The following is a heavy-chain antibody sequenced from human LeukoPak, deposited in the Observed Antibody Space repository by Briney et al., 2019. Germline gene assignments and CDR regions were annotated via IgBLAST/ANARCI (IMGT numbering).Heavy chain of an antibody. J-gene: IGHJ4*02. CDR3: ASHSSSWYRDY. Sequence: GGSLRLSCAASGFTFSSYWMHRVRQAPGKGLVWVSRINSDGSSTSYADSVKGRFTISRDNAKNTLYLQMNSLRAEDTAVYYCASHSSSWYRDYWGQGTLVTVSS. CDR2: INSDGSST. V-gene: IGHV3-74*01. D-gene: IGHD6-13*01. CDR1: GFTFSSYW.